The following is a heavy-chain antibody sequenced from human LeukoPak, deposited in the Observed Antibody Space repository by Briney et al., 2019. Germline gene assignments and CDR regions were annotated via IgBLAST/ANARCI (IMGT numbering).Heavy chain of an antibody. Sequence: GASVKVSCKASGYTFTGYYTHWVRQAPGQGLEWMGLINPNSGGTNYAQKFQGRVTMTRDTSISTAYMELSRLRSDDTAVYYCARGRAIVVVPGNWFDPWGQGTLVTVSS. J-gene: IGHJ5*02. CDR1: GYTFTGYY. D-gene: IGHD2-2*01. CDR2: INPNSGGT. CDR3: ARGRAIVVVPGNWFDP. V-gene: IGHV1-2*02.